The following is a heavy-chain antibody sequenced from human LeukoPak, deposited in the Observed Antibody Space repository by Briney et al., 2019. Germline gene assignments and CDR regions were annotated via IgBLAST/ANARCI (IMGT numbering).Heavy chain of an antibody. D-gene: IGHD6-19*01. V-gene: IGHV3-11*06. CDR2: ISSSSSYT. J-gene: IGHJ4*02. CDR3: ASSLRSSGWSNYFDH. CDR1: GFTFSDYY. Sequence: SGGSLRLSCAASGFTFSDYYMSWIRQAPGKGLEWVSYISSSSSYTNYADSLKGRFTISRDNAKNSLYLQMNSLRAEDTAVYYCASSLRSSGWSNYFDHWGQGTLVTVSS.